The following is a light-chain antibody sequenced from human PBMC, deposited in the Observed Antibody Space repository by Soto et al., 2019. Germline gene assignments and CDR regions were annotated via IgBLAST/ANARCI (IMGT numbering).Light chain of an antibody. Sequence: DIQMTQSPSTLSASIGDRVTITCRASQSFSNWLAWYQQKPGKAPKLLIYKTSSLESGVPSRFSGSASWTAFTLTISSLPPDDFATDYGQQYGSPPWTFGQGTEVEAK. CDR1: QSFSNW. CDR3: QQYGSPPWT. CDR2: KTS. V-gene: IGKV1-5*03. J-gene: IGKJ1*01.